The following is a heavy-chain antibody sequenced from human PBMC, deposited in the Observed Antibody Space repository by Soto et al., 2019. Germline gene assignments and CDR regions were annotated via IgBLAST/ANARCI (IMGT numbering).Heavy chain of an antibody. CDR2: IYNDGSYT. CDR1: GFIFKMYW. D-gene: IGHD3-10*01. Sequence: GGSLRLSXAASGFIFKMYWMHWVRQTPGKGLVWISRIYNDGSYTDYADSVKGRFTISRDNVNDTLYLQMNNLRAEDSGLYYCTRGPRPISTGTGAYWGQGTQVTVSS. V-gene: IGHV3-74*01. J-gene: IGHJ4*02. CDR3: TRGPRPISTGTGAY.